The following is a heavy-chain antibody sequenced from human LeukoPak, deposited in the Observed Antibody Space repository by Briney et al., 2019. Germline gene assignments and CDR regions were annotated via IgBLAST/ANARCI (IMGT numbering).Heavy chain of an antibody. CDR2: IRSKAYGGTT. Sequence: GGSLRLSCIASGFTFGDYAMSWFRQAPGKGLEWVGFIRSKAYGGTTEYAASVKGRFTISRDDSKSIAYLQMNSLKTEDTAVYYCTRAYYDSSGYYSFYYWGQGTLVTVSS. D-gene: IGHD3-22*01. CDR3: TRAYYDSSGYYSFYY. J-gene: IGHJ4*02. V-gene: IGHV3-49*03. CDR1: GFTFGDYA.